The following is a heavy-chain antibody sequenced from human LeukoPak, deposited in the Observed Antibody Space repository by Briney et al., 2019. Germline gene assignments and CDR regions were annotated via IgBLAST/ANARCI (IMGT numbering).Heavy chain of an antibody. CDR1: GSSISDSY. V-gene: IGHV4-59*12. D-gene: IGHD6-6*01. Sequence: HPSETLSLTCSVSGSSISDSYWSWIRQPPGKQMEWIGFVSDRGGTTYNPSLRSRVNISLDTSQNQFSLKVTSVTAADTAVYYCATNALLVPSTFDSWGRGTLVIVSS. CDR3: ATNALLVPSTFDS. J-gene: IGHJ4*02. CDR2: VSDRGGT.